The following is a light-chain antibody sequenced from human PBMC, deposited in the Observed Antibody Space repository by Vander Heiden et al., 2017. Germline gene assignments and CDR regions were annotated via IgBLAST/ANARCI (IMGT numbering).Light chain of an antibody. J-gene: IGKJ4*01. Sequence: IVMTHSPDSLAVSLGERATINCKSSQSVLYSSNNKNYIAWFQQKPGQPPKMLIYWASTRDSGVPARFSGSDSGTDFTLTISSLQAEDVAVYYCQQYDTAPITCGGGIKVEIK. V-gene: IGKV4-1*01. CDR3: QQYDTAPIT. CDR2: WAS. CDR1: QSVLYSSNNKNY.